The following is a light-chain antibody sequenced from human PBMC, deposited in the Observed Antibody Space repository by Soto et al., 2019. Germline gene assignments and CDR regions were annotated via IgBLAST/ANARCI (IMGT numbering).Light chain of an antibody. Sequence: DIPMTKSPSSLSSSIGDRVTISCRASQGISTYLAWYQQKPGKVPKLLIYAASTLQSGIPSRFSGSGSGTDVTLTISSLQPEDVGTSYCQKYNSAPRTFGQGTKVAMK. CDR1: QGISTY. V-gene: IGKV1-27*01. CDR3: QKYNSAPRT. J-gene: IGKJ1*01. CDR2: AAS.